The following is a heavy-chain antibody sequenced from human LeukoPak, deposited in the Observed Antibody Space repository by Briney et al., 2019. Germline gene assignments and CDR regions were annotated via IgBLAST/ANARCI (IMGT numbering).Heavy chain of an antibody. CDR3: AKDRDYGDSPDY. D-gene: IGHD4-17*01. V-gene: IGHV3-30*18. CDR2: ISYDGSNK. J-gene: IGHJ4*02. CDR1: GFTFSSYG. Sequence: GGSLRLSCAASGFTFSSYGMHWVRQAPGKGLGWVAVISYDGSNKYYADSVKGRFTISRDNSKNTLYLQMNSLRAEDTAVYYCAKDRDYGDSPDYWGQGTLVTVSS.